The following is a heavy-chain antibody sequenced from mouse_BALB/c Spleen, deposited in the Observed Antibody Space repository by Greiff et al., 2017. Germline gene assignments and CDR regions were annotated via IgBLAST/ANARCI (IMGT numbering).Heavy chain of an antibody. CDR3: ATLYYGTGY. V-gene: IGHV14-3*02. CDR2: IDPANGNT. CDR1: GFNIKDTY. D-gene: IGHD1-1*01. J-gene: IGHJ2*01. Sequence: EVMLVESGAELVKPGASVKLSCTASGFNIKDTYMHWVKQRPEQGLEWIGRIDPANGNTKYDPKFQGKATITADTSSNTAYLQLSSLTSEDTAVYYCATLYYGTGYWGQGTTLTVSS.